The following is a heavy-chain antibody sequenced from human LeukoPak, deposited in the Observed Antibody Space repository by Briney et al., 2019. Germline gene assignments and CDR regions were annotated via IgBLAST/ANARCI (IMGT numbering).Heavy chain of an antibody. V-gene: IGHV4-39*07. J-gene: IGHJ4*02. D-gene: IGHD2-2*01. CDR3: ARDSTPPVSFGY. CDR1: GGSISSSSYY. Sequence: SETLSLTCTVSGGSISSSSYYWGWIRQPPGKGLEWIGSIYYSGSTYYNPSLKSRVTISLDTSKNQFSLKLGSVTAADTAVYYCARDSTPPVSFGYWGQGTLVTVSS. CDR2: IYYSGST.